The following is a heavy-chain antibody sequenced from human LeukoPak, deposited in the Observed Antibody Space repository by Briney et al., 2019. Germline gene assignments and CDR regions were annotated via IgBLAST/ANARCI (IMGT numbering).Heavy chain of an antibody. D-gene: IGHD6-19*01. CDR3: ARDRSSGWNAFDI. J-gene: IGHJ3*02. CDR2: IYTSGST. CDR1: GGSISSYY. V-gene: IGHV4-4*07. Sequence: PSETLSLTCAVYGGSISSYYWSCIRQPAGKGLEWIGRIYTSGSTNYNPSLKSRVTMSVDTSKNQFSLKLSSVTAADTAVYYCARDRSSGWNAFDIWGQGTMVTVSS.